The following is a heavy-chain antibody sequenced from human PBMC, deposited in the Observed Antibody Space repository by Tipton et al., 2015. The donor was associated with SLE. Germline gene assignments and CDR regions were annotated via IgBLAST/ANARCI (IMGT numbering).Heavy chain of an antibody. D-gene: IGHD3-10*01. CDR1: GGSFSGYY. V-gene: IGHV4-59*01. Sequence: TLSLTCAVYGGSFSGYYWSWIRQPPGKGLEWIGYIYYSGSTNYNPSLKSRVTISVDTSKNQFSLKLSSVTAADTAVYYCARDFGWFGGGYFDYWGQGTLVTVSS. J-gene: IGHJ4*02. CDR3: ARDFGWFGGGYFDY. CDR2: IYYSGST.